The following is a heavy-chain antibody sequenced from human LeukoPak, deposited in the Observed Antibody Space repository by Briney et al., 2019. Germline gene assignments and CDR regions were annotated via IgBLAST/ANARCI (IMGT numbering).Heavy chain of an antibody. V-gene: IGHV3-21*01. CDR1: GFTFSSYS. CDR3: ARNLLDSSGYYPDAFDI. D-gene: IGHD3-22*01. J-gene: IGHJ3*02. CDR2: ISSSSSYI. Sequence: GGSLRLSCAASGFTFSSYSMNWVRQAPGKGLEWVSSISSSSSYIYYADSVKGRFTISRDNAKNSLYLQMNSLRAEDTAVYYCARNLLDSSGYYPDAFDIWGQGTMVTVSS.